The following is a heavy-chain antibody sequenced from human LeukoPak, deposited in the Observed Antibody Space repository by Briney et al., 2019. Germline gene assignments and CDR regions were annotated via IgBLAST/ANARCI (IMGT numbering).Heavy chain of an antibody. V-gene: IGHV4-39*01. CDR3: ARRVARTSSGFDY. CDR2: IHYSAST. CDR1: VGSISSSTYY. Sequence: SETLSLTCTVSVGSISSSTYYWGWIRHPPGKGLEWIGPIHYSASTYYNPSLQSPVTVSVDPSKNQFSLKLSSLTAAHTAVYYCARRVARTSSGFDYWGQGNLVTVSS. D-gene: IGHD6-6*01. J-gene: IGHJ4*02.